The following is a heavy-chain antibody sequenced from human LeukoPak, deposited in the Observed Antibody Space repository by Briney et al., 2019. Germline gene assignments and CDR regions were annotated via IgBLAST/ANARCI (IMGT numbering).Heavy chain of an antibody. CDR1: GFTFSRYG. D-gene: IGHD2-8*01. V-gene: IGHV3-48*03. Sequence: GGSLRLSCATSGFTFSRYGMHWVRQAPGKGLEWVSYISSSGSTIYYADSVKGRFTISRDNAKNSLYLQMNSLRAEDTAVYYCDTDRGGYCTNGVCYTQPFDYWGQGTLVTVSS. J-gene: IGHJ4*02. CDR2: ISSSGSTI. CDR3: DTDRGGYCTNGVCYTQPFDY.